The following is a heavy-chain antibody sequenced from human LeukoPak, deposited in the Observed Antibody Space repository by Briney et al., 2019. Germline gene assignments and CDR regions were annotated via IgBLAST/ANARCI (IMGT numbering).Heavy chain of an antibody. D-gene: IGHD1-26*01. J-gene: IGHJ4*02. Sequence: GASVKVSCKASGGTFSSYAISWVRQAPGQGLEWMGGIIPIFGTANYAQKFQGRVTITADESTSTAYMELSSLRSEDTAVSYCARAKSRGVGATLANYWGQGTLVTVSS. CDR2: IIPIFGTA. CDR3: ARAKSRGVGATLANY. CDR1: GGTFSSYA. V-gene: IGHV1-69*01.